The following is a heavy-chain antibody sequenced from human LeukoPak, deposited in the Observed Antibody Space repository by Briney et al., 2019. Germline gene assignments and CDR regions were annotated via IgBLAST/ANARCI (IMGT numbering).Heavy chain of an antibody. Sequence: SVKVSCKASGGTFSSYAISWVRQAPGQGLEWMGGIIPIFGTANYAQKFQGRVTITADESTSTAYMKLSSLRSEDTAVYYCALSNPPVLLFPYYFDYWGQGTLVTVSS. CDR1: GGTFSSYA. V-gene: IGHV1-69*13. CDR3: ALSNPPVLLFPYYFDY. J-gene: IGHJ4*02. D-gene: IGHD2-21*01. CDR2: IIPIFGTA.